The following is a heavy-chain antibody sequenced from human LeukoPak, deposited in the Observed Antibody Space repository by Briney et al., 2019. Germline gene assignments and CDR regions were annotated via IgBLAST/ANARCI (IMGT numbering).Heavy chain of an antibody. CDR2: ISASGSTI. Sequence: GGSLRLSCVASGFTFDSYEMNWVRQAPGKGLEWISFISASGSTIYYADSVRGRFTTSRDNAKNTLYLQMNSLRAEDTAVYYCARVPATGTAFDDWGQGTLVTVSS. V-gene: IGHV3-48*03. D-gene: IGHD6-13*01. CDR1: GFTFDSYE. J-gene: IGHJ4*02. CDR3: ARVPATGTAFDD.